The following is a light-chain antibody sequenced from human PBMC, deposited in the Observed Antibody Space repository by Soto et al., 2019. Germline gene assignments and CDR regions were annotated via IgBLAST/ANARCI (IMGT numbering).Light chain of an antibody. CDR3: QQYNNWPPDRT. Sequence: EIVMTQSPATLSVSPGERATLSCRASQSVGSNLAWYQQKPGQAPRHLIYGASTRPTGIPARFSGSGSGTEFTLTISSLQSEDFAIYFCQQYNNWPPDRTFGQGTKVEIK. CDR2: GAS. CDR1: QSVGSN. V-gene: IGKV3-15*01. J-gene: IGKJ1*01.